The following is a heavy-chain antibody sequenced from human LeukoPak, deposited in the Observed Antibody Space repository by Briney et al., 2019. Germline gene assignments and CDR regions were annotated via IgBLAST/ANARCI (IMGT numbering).Heavy chain of an antibody. CDR3: ARDPRHPYSGSYAHYFDY. CDR1: GFTFSDYY. CDR2: ISSSGSTI. D-gene: IGHD1-26*01. V-gene: IGHV3-11*01. J-gene: IGHJ4*02. Sequence: GGSLRLSCAASGFTFSDYYMSWTRQAPGKGLEWVSYISSSGSTIYYADSVKGRFTISRDNAKNSLYLQMNSLRAEDTAVYYCARDPRHPYSGSYAHYFDYWGQGTLVTVSS.